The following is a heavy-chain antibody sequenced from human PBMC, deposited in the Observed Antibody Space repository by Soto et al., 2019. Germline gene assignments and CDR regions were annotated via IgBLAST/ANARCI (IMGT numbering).Heavy chain of an antibody. Sequence: ASVKVSCKASGYTFASYGIHWVRQAPGQRLEWMGWINAANGDTKYSPKFQGRVTITRDTSASTAYMELSSLRSEDTAVYYCVRRHESETCIAWFVPWGQGTLVTVSS. J-gene: IGHJ5*02. D-gene: IGHD2-8*01. CDR1: GYTFASYG. CDR3: VRRHESETCIAWFVP. V-gene: IGHV1-3*01. CDR2: INAANGDT.